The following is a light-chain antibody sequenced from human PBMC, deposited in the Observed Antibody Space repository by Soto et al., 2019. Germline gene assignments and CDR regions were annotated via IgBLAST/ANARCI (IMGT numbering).Light chain of an antibody. J-gene: IGKJ5*01. Sequence: EIVLTQSPGTLSLSPVERATLSCRASQSVSSSYLAWYQQKPGQAPRLLIYDTSTRATGIPARFSGSGSGTEFTLTISSLQSEDFAVYYCQQYNNWPPITFGQGTRLEIK. V-gene: IGKV3-15*01. CDR1: QSVSSSY. CDR2: DTS. CDR3: QQYNNWPPIT.